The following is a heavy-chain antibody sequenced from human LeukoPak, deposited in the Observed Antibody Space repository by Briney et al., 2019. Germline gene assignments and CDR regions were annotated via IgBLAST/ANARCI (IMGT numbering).Heavy chain of an antibody. J-gene: IGHJ6*03. CDR2: IYYSGST. Sequence: SETLSLTCTVSGGSISTYYWSWIRQPPGKGLEWIGYIYYSGSTNYNPSLKGRVTISVDTSKNQFSLKLSSVTAADTAVYYCARGGGTGSYYYYMDVWGKGTTVTISS. CDR1: GGSISTYY. CDR3: ARGGGTGSYYYYMDV. D-gene: IGHD3-16*01. V-gene: IGHV4-59*01.